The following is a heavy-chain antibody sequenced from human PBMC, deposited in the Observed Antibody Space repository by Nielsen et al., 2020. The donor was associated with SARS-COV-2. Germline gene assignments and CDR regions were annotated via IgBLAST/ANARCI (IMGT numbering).Heavy chain of an antibody. CDR3: ARDLSRVEGHCSGGTCYSDYFFGLDV. CDR1: GYTFTAYA. Sequence: ASVKVSCKASGYTFTAYAMHWVRQAPGQRLEWMGWINAGTGNTDYSQKFQGRVTLTRDTATSTVYMEMSSLRSEDTTVYYCARDLSRVEGHCSGGTCYSDYFFGLDVWGQGTTVIVSS. D-gene: IGHD2-15*01. J-gene: IGHJ6*02. V-gene: IGHV1-3*01. CDR2: INAGTGNT.